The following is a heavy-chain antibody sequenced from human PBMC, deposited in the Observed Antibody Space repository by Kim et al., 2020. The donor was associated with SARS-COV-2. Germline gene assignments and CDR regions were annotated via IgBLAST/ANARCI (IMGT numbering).Heavy chain of an antibody. Sequence: GGSLRLSCAASGFTVSSNYMSWVRQAPGKGLEWVSVIYSGGSTYYADAVKGRFTITRDNSKNTLYLQMNSLRAEDTAVYYCSRDRTYCSSTSGYHTGIDYWGQGTLVTVSS. CDR1: GFTVSSNY. CDR2: IYSGGST. CDR3: SRDRTYCSSTSGYHTGIDY. J-gene: IGHJ4*02. D-gene: IGHD2-2*01. V-gene: IGHV3-66*01.